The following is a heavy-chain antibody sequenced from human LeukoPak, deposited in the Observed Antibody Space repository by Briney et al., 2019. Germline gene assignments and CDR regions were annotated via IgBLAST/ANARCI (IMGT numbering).Heavy chain of an antibody. D-gene: IGHD2-15*01. V-gene: IGHV3-30*18. CDR1: GFTFSSYG. J-gene: IGHJ6*04. CDR2: ISYDGSNK. CDR3: AKDIGYCSGGSCYPAGMDV. Sequence: GRSLRLSCAASGFTFSSYGMHWVRQAPGKGLEWAAVISYDGSNKYYADSVKGRFTISRDNSKNTLYLQMNSLRAEDTAVYYCAKDIGYCSGGSCYPAGMDVWGKGTTVTVSS.